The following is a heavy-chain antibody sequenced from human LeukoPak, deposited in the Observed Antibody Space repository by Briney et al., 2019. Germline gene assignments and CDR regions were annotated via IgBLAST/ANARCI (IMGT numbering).Heavy chain of an antibody. CDR1: GSTFDDYA. D-gene: IGHD6-6*01. CDR3: AKSSSSSDYYYYYMDV. J-gene: IGHJ6*03. V-gene: IGHV3-9*01. CDR2: VSWNSGSI. Sequence: GRSLRLSCAASGSTFDDYAMRSVRQAPGKGLEWVSGVSWNSGSIGYADSVKGRFTISRDIAKNSLYLQMSSLRAEDTALYYCAKSSSSSDYYYYYMDVWGKGTTVTVSS.